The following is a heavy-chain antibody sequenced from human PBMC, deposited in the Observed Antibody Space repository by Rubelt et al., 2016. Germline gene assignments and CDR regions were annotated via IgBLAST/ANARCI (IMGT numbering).Heavy chain of an antibody. CDR1: GFTFSSYA. Sequence: EVQLLESGGGLVQPGGSLRLSCSASGFTFSSYAMHWVRQAPGKGLEFVSAITSSGGTTYYANSVKGRFTISRDNSKNTLYLQMSSLRAEDTAVYYCVKVTAGYSYGYGDYWGQGTLVTVSS. V-gene: IGHV3-64D*06. J-gene: IGHJ4*02. CDR2: ITSSGGTT. D-gene: IGHD5-18*01. CDR3: VKVTAGYSYGYGDY.